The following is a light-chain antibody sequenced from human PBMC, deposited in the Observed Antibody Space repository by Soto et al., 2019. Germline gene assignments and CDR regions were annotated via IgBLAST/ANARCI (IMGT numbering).Light chain of an antibody. J-gene: IGLJ2*01. CDR2: VGTGGIVG. CDR1: SGYSNYK. V-gene: IGLV9-49*01. CDR3: GADHGSGSNFVV. Sequence: QLVLTQPPSASASLGASVTLTCTLSSGYSNYKVDWYQQRPGKGPRFVMRVGTGGIVGSKGDGIPDRFSVLGSGLNRYLTIKNIQAEDESDYLCGADHGSGSNFVVFGGGTQLTVL.